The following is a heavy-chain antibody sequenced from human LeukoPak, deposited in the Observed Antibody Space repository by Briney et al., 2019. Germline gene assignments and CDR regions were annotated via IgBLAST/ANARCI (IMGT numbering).Heavy chain of an antibody. CDR1: GFTFSSYG. Sequence: PGGSLRLPCAPSGFTFSSYGMHWVRQAPGKGLEWVAFIRYDGTNIYYTDSVKGRFTISRDNSKNTLYLQMNSLRAEDTAVFYCARGATTVYYYYYMDVWGKGTTVTVSS. CDR3: ARGATTVYYYYYMDV. CDR2: IRYDGTNI. J-gene: IGHJ6*03. D-gene: IGHD4-11*01. V-gene: IGHV3-30*02.